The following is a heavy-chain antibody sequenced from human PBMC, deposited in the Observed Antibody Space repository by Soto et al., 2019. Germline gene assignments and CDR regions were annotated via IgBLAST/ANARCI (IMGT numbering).Heavy chain of an antibody. Sequence: QITLKESGPTLVKPTQTLTLTCTFSGFSLSTSGVGVGWIRQPPGKALEWLALIYWDDVKRYNPSLKSRLTITKDTSENQVVLTMINMDPVDTATYHCAHIPLREDFWSPSGSTGSSWFAPWGQGTLVTVSS. CDR1: GFSLSTSGVG. CDR2: IYWDDVK. D-gene: IGHD3-3*01. J-gene: IGHJ5*02. V-gene: IGHV2-5*02. CDR3: AHIPLREDFWSPSGSTGSSWFAP.